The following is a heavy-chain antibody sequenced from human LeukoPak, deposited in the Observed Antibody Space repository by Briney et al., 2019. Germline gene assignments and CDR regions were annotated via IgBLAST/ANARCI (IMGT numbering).Heavy chain of an antibody. CDR2: LHAAGGT. CDR1: GLIVSSNY. Sequence: GGSLRLSCAASGLIVSSNYITWVRQPPGKGLEWVSVLHAAGGTYYADSVKGRFTISRHISKNTVYLQMNSLRAEDTAVYYCARDGSGPRRSAFDIWGQGTMVTVSS. J-gene: IGHJ3*02. V-gene: IGHV3-66*01. CDR3: ARDGSGPRRSAFDI. D-gene: IGHD2-15*01.